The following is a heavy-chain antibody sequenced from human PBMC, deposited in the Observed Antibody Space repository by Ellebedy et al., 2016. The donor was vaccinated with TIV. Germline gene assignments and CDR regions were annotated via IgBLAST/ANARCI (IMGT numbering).Heavy chain of an antibody. D-gene: IGHD1-26*01. CDR2: ISAYNGNT. CDR3: ARGSGARGSDYAFDI. J-gene: IGHJ3*02. Sequence: ASVKVSCXASGYTFTNYGFSWVRQAPGQGLEWMGWISAYNGNTYYVQRLQGRVTMTTDTSTRTAYMELRSLTSDDTAVYYCARGSGARGSDYAFDIWGQGTMVTVSS. V-gene: IGHV1-18*01. CDR1: GYTFTNYG.